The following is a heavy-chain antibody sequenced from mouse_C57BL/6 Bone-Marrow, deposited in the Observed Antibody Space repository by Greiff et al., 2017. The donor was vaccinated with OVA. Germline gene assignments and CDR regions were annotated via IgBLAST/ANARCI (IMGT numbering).Heavy chain of an antibody. CDR3: ARSDGYYVNFDY. CDR2: IYPGDGDT. Sequence: QVQLQQSGAELVKPGASVKISCKASGYAFSSYWMNWVKQRPGKGLEWIGQIYPGDGDTNYNGKFKGKATLTADKSSSTAYMQLSSLTSEDSAVYFCARSDGYYVNFDYWGQGTTLTVSS. CDR1: GYAFSSYW. J-gene: IGHJ2*01. D-gene: IGHD2-3*01. V-gene: IGHV1-80*01.